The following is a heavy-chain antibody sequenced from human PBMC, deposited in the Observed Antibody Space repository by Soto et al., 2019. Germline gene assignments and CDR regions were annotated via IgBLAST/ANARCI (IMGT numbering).Heavy chain of an antibody. CDR1: GDTITELS. CDR3: ATADILTGGDYYGMDV. CDR2: FDPEDGET. Sequence: QVQLVQSVAEVKKPGASVKVSCKVSGDTITELSIHWVRHAPGKGLEWMGGFDPEDGETIYAQKFQGRVTMTEDTSTDTAYMELSILRSEDTAVYYCATADILTGGDYYGMDVWGQGTTVTVSS. V-gene: IGHV1-24*01. J-gene: IGHJ6*02. D-gene: IGHD3-9*01.